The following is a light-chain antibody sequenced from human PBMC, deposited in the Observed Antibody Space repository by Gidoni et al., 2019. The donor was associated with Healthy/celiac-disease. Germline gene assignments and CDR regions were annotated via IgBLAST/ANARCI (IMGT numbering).Light chain of an antibody. V-gene: IGKV3-15*01. CDR1: QSVSSN. J-gene: IGKJ3*01. Sequence: LVMTHSPATLSVSPGERATLSCRASQSVSSNLAWYQQKPGQAPRLLIYGASTRATGIPARFSGSGSGTEFTLTISSLQSEDFAVYYCQQYNNWPPFTFGPGTKVDIK. CDR2: GAS. CDR3: QQYNNWPPFT.